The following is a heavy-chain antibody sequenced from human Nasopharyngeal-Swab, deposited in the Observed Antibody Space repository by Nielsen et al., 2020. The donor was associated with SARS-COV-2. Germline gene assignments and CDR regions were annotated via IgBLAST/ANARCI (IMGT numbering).Heavy chain of an antibody. CDR3: ARLGAAGDFDY. CDR2: INVDNGKT. V-gene: IGHV1-3*01. Sequence: VKVSCKASGYTFTDYVVHWVRQAPGQRPECMGRINVDNGKTKYSEKFQGRVTITGDTSASISYMELSSLRSEDTAVYFCARLGAAGDFDYWGQGTLVTVSS. CDR1: GYTFTDYV. D-gene: IGHD6-13*01. J-gene: IGHJ4*02.